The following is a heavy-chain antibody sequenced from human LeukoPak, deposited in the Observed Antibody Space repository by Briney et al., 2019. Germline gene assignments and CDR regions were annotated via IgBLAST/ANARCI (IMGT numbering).Heavy chain of an antibody. CDR1: GFTFSSYS. Sequence: GGSLGLSCAASGFTFSSYSMNWVRQAPGKGLEWVSSISSSSSYIYYADSVKGRFTISRDNAKNSLYLQMNSLRAEDTAVYYCARDGPVPHYYDSSGSIDYWGQGTLVTVSS. CDR2: ISSSSSYI. V-gene: IGHV3-21*01. CDR3: ARDGPVPHYYDSSGSIDY. J-gene: IGHJ4*02. D-gene: IGHD3-22*01.